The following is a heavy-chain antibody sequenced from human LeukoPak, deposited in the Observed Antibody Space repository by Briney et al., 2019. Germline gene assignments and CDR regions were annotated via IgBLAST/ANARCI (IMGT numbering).Heavy chain of an antibody. D-gene: IGHD3-10*01. CDR1: GFTFSSYG. V-gene: IGHV3-30*02. J-gene: IGHJ5*02. Sequence: GGSLRLSCAASGFTFSSYGMHWVRQAPGKGLEWVAFIRYDGSNKYYADSVKGRFTISRDNSKNTLYLQMNSLRPEDTAVYYCARDGRSGSYFQNWFDPWGQGTLVTVSS. CDR2: IRYDGSNK. CDR3: ARDGRSGSYFQNWFDP.